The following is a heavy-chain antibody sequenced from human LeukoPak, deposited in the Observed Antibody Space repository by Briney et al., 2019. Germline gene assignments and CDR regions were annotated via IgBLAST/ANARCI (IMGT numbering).Heavy chain of an antibody. J-gene: IGHJ4*02. CDR3: ASDRSGLSFCF. Sequence: PLGTLSLTCTVSGGSISSNNYYWGWIRQPPGKGLEWIGSIHYSGSTYYNSSLKSRITISVDTSKNQFSRKLTSVTAADTAMYYCASDRSGLSFCFWGQGTLVTVSS. V-gene: IGHV4-39*01. CDR2: IHYSGST. CDR1: GGSISSNNYY. D-gene: IGHD3-22*01.